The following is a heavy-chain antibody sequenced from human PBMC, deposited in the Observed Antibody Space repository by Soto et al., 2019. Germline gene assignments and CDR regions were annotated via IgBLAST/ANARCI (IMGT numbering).Heavy chain of an antibody. CDR2: INHSGST. V-gene: IGHV4-34*01. Sequence: SETLSLTCAVFGGSFSGYYWNWIRQPPGKGLEWIGEINHSGSTNYNPSLKSRVTISVDTSKNQFSLKLNSMTAADTAVYYCARLSSGRREYYFNSWGQGTLVTVSS. D-gene: IGHD3-10*01. J-gene: IGHJ4*02. CDR1: GGSFSGYY. CDR3: ARLSSGRREYYFNS.